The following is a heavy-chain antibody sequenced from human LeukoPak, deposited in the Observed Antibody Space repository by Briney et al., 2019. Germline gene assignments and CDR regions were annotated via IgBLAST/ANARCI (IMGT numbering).Heavy chain of an antibody. D-gene: IGHD6-19*01. CDR3: ARGPSSGWYLY. CDR2: ISVYNDNK. V-gene: IGHV1-18*01. J-gene: IGHJ4*02. CDR1: GYIFTSYG. Sequence: ASVKVSCKASGYIFTSYGISWVRQAPGQGLEWMGWISVYNDNKNYAQKLQGRVTMTTDTSTSTAYMELRSLRSDDTAVYYCARGPSSGWYLYWGQGTLVTVSS.